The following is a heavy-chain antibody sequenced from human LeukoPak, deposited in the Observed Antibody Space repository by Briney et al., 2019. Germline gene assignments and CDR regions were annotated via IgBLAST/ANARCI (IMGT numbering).Heavy chain of an antibody. D-gene: IGHD6-6*01. V-gene: IGHV4-59*12. J-gene: IGHJ6*03. CDR3: ARDESSSSPNYYYYYYMDV. CDR1: GGSISSYY. Sequence: SSETLSLTCTVSGGSISSYYWSWIRQPPGKGLEWIGYIYYSGSTNYNPSLKSRVTMSVDTSKNQFSLKLSSVTAADTAVYYCARDESSSSPNYYYYYYMDVWGKGTTVTVSS. CDR2: IYYSGST.